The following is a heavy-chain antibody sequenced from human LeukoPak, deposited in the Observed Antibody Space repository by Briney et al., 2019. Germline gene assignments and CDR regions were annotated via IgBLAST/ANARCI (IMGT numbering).Heavy chain of an antibody. Sequence: GGSLRLSCTVSGFTFGDHAMSWVRQAPGKGLEWVGFIRSKTYGGTTVYAASVKGRFIISRDDSTSIAYLQMNSLKTEDTAVYYCTRGPIQLWLYHGMDVWGQGTTVTVSS. D-gene: IGHD5-18*01. CDR1: GFTFGDHA. J-gene: IGHJ6*02. CDR2: IRSKTYGGTT. V-gene: IGHV3-49*04. CDR3: TRGPIQLWLYHGMDV.